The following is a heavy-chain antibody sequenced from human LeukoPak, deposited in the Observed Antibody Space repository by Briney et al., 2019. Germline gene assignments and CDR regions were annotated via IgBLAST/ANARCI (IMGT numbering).Heavy chain of an antibody. CDR3: ARVGIYGDYGRYFDY. CDR2: INWNGGSI. CDR1: GFTFDNYG. J-gene: IGHJ4*02. D-gene: IGHD4-17*01. V-gene: IGHV3-20*04. Sequence: GGPLRLSCAASGFTFDNYGMSWVRLAPGKGLEWVSGINWNGGSIGYAHSVKGRFTISRDNAKNSLYLQMNSLRAEDTALYYCARVGIYGDYGRYFDYWGQGTLVTVSS.